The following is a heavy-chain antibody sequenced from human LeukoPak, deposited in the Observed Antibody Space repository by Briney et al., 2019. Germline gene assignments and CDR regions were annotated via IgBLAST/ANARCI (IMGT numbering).Heavy chain of an antibody. V-gene: IGHV3-30*03. D-gene: IGHD5-18*01. J-gene: IGHJ4*02. CDR2: VSYDGNYE. CDR3: ARDLTGFNYGPFDY. Sequence: PGGSLRLSCAASGFNVNVYSIHWVRQAPGKGLEWITVVSYDGNYEYYADFVKGRFTVSRDYSKNTVFLQMNSLRAEDTAVYCCARDLTGFNYGPFDYWGQGTLVTVSS. CDR1: GFNVNVYS.